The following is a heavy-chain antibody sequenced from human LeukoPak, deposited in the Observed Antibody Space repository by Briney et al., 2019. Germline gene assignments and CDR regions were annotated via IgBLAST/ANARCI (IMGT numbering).Heavy chain of an antibody. CDR1: GFTFSSYS. CDR2: ISSSSSYI. J-gene: IGHJ4*02. CDR3: ARYYYDSSGYRTENFDY. D-gene: IGHD3-22*01. V-gene: IGHV3-21*01. Sequence: GGSLRLSCAASGFTFSSYSMNWVRQAPGKGLEWVSSISSSSSYIYYADSVKGRFTISRDNAKNSLYLQMNSLKAEDTAVYYCARYYYDSSGYRTENFDYWGQGTLVTVSS.